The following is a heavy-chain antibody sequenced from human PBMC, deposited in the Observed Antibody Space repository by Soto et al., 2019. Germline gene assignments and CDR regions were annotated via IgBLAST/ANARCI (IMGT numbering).Heavy chain of an antibody. CDR2: MNPNSGNT. Sequence: ASVKVSCKASGYTFTSYDMNWVRQATGQGLERKGWMNPNSGNTGYAQKFQGRVTMTRNTSISTAYMELSSLRSEDTSVFFCASDMGVAGNSNYYYYGLDVWGQGTTVTVSS. CDR3: ASDMGVAGNSNYYYYGLDV. CDR1: GYTFTSYD. D-gene: IGHD6-19*01. J-gene: IGHJ6*02. V-gene: IGHV1-8*01.